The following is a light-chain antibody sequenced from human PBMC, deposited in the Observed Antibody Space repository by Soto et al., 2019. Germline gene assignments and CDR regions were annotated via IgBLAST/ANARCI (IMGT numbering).Light chain of an antibody. V-gene: IGKV1-5*01. CDR2: DAS. Sequence: DIQMTQSPSTLSASVGDRVTITCRASQSISSWLAWYQQKPGKAPKLLIYDASSLESGVPSRFSGSGSGTEFTLTISSPQPDDFATHCCQQYNSDPGTFGQGTKLEIK. CDR3: QQYNSDPGT. CDR1: QSISSW. J-gene: IGKJ2*01.